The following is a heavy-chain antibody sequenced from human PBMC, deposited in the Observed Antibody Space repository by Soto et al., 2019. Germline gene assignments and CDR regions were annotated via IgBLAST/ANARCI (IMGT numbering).Heavy chain of an antibody. D-gene: IGHD3-22*01. Sequence: SXTLSLTCTVSGGSITSSSYYWGWIRQPPGKGLEWIGNIYYSGSTYYNPSLKSRVTISVDTSKNQFSLKLSSVTAADTAVYYCMLGSGWKDFDYWGQGTLVTVSS. J-gene: IGHJ4*02. CDR3: MLGSGWKDFDY. CDR2: IYYSGST. CDR1: GGSITSSSYY. V-gene: IGHV4-39*01.